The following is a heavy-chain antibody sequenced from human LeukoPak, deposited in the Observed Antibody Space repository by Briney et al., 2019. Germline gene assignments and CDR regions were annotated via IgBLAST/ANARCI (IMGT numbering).Heavy chain of an antibody. V-gene: IGHV3-21*01. CDR3: ARGAYSSFDY. CDR2: ISSSSSYI. CDR1: GFTFSSYS. Sequence: KTGGSLRLSCAASGFTFSSYSMNWVRQAPGKGLEWVSSISSSSSYIYYADSVKGRFTISRDNAKNSLYLQINSLRAEDTAVYYCARGAYSSFDYWGQGTLVTVSS. J-gene: IGHJ4*02. D-gene: IGHD6-13*01.